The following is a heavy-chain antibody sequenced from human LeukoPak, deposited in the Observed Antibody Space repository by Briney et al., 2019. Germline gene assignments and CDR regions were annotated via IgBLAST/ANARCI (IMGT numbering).Heavy chain of an antibody. CDR1: GYTFTGYY. J-gene: IGHJ4*02. D-gene: IGHD3-22*01. CDR2: INPNSGGT. CDR3: ARVGPLTQNYDSSGYHPLKFFDY. Sequence: ASVKVSCKASGYTFTGYYMHWVRQATGQGLEWMGWINPNSGGTNYAQKFQGRVTMTRDTSISTAYMELSRLRSDDTAVYYCARVGPLTQNYDSSGYHPLKFFDYWGQGTLVTVSS. V-gene: IGHV1-2*02.